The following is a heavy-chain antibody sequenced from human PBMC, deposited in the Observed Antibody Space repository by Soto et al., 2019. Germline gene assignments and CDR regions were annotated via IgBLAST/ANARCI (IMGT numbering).Heavy chain of an antibody. CDR3: ATTGYSSGWTFDY. CDR2: ISSSSSYT. D-gene: IGHD6-19*01. Sequence: GSLRLSCAASGFTFSDYYMSWIRQAPGKGLEWVSYISSSSSYTNYADSVKGRFTISRDNAKNSLYLQMNGLRADDTAVYYCATTGYSSGWTFDYWGQGTLVTVSS. V-gene: IGHV3-11*06. J-gene: IGHJ4*02. CDR1: GFTFSDYY.